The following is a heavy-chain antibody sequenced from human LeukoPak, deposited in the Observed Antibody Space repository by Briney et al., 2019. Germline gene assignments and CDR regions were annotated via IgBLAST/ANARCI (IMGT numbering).Heavy chain of an antibody. CDR2: IKEDGSVK. V-gene: IGHV3-7*03. CDR3: ARDSTWLLDY. CDR1: GFTVSSNY. D-gene: IGHD6-19*01. J-gene: IGHJ4*02. Sequence: GGSLRLSCAASGFTVSSNYMSWVRQAPGKGLEWVANIKEDGSVKYYVDSVKGRFTISRDNTKNVLYLQMNSLRADDTAVYFCARDSTWLLDYWGQGTLITVSS.